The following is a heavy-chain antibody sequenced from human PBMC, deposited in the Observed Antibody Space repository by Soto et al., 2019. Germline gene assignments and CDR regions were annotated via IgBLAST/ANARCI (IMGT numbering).Heavy chain of an antibody. CDR1: GYTLTELS. Sequence: ASVKVSCKVSGYTLTELSMHWVRQAPGKGLEWMGGFDPEDGETIYAQRFQGRVTMTEDTSTDTAYMELSSLRSEDTAVYYCATGGGGSDVYYFDYWGQGTLVNVSS. D-gene: IGHD3-16*01. CDR2: FDPEDGET. J-gene: IGHJ4*02. CDR3: ATGGGGSDVYYFDY. V-gene: IGHV1-24*01.